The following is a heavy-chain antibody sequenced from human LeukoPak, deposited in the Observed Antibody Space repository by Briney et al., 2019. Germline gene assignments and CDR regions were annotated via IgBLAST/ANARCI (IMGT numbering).Heavy chain of an antibody. J-gene: IGHJ4*02. Sequence: ASVKVSCKASGYTFTSYGISWVRQAPGQGLEWMGWISAYNGNTNYAQKLQGRVTMTTDTSTSTAYMELRSLRSDDTAVYYCVRTYYGSGSYYSRFDYWGQGTLVTVSS. V-gene: IGHV1-18*01. D-gene: IGHD3-10*01. CDR3: VRTYYGSGSYYSRFDY. CDR2: ISAYNGNT. CDR1: GYTFTSYG.